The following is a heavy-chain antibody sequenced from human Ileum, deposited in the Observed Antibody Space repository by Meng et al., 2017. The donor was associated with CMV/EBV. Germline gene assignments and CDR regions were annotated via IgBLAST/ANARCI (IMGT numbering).Heavy chain of an antibody. Sequence: HLQESGPGLVQPSGTLSLTCTVSGGSIRSYYWSWIRQPAGKGLEWIGRIYTSGSTNYNPSLKSRVTMSVDTSKNQFSLKLSSVTAADTAVYYCARALSSSGWSRENWFNPWGQGTLVTVSS. CDR1: GGSIRSYY. D-gene: IGHD6-19*01. CDR3: ARALSSSGWSRENWFNP. CDR2: IYTSGST. V-gene: IGHV4-4*07. J-gene: IGHJ5*02.